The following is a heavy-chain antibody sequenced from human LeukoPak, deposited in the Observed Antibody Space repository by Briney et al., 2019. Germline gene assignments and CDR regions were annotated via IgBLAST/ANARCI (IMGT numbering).Heavy chain of an antibody. CDR1: GGSFSGYY. V-gene: IGHV4-34*01. CDR2: INHSGST. D-gene: IGHD3-22*01. J-gene: IGHJ5*02. Sequence: IPSETLSLTCAVYGGSFSGYYWSWIRQPPGKGLEWIGEINHSGSTNYNPSLKSRVTISVDTSKNQFSLRLSSVTAADTAVYYCARWRLNSSGYYYYFRLGWFDPWGQGTLVTVSS. CDR3: ARWRLNSSGYYYYFRLGWFDP.